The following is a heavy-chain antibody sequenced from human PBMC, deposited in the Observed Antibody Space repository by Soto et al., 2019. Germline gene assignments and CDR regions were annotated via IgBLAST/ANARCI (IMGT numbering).Heavy chain of an antibody. CDR3: AKDHTVVIRDAFDI. CDR2: ISDSGTGT. D-gene: IGHD3-22*01. CDR1: GFTFSSYA. Sequence: EVQILESGGGLVQPGGSLRLSCAASGFTFSSYAMYWVRQAPGKGLAWVSGISDSGTGTYYADSVKGRFTISRDNFKNTVYLQMKSLRAEDTAVYYCAKDHTVVIRDAFDIWGQGTMVNVSS. J-gene: IGHJ3*02. V-gene: IGHV3-23*01.